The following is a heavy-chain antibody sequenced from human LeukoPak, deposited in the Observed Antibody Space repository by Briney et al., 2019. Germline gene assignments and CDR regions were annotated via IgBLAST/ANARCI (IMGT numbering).Heavy chain of an antibody. V-gene: IGHV3-23*01. Sequence: GGSLRLSCVASGFTFSNYGMSWVRQAPGKGLEWVSSISGSGDSTYYADSVKGRFTISRDNAKNSLYLQMNSLRAEDTAVYYCASGQGYSSSWYVYWGQGTLVTVSS. D-gene: IGHD6-13*01. J-gene: IGHJ4*02. CDR3: ASGQGYSSSWYVY. CDR2: ISGSGDST. CDR1: GFTFSNYG.